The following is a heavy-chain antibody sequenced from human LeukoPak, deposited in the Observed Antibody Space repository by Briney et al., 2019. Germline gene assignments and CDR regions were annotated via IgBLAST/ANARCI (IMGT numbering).Heavy chain of an antibody. Sequence: PSETLSPTCTVSGDSISSFYWSWIRQPPGKGLEWIGYIYYSGSTNYNPSLKSRVTISINTSKNQFSLNLTSVTAADTAVYFCARGTTPTSYWGQGALVTVSS. CDR2: IYYSGST. D-gene: IGHD1-1*01. V-gene: IGHV4-59*01. J-gene: IGHJ4*02. CDR3: ARGTTPTSY. CDR1: GDSISSFY.